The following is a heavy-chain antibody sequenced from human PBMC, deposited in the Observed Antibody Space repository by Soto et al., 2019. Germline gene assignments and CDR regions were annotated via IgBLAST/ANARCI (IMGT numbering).Heavy chain of an antibody. CDR1: GFFISSGNY. V-gene: IGHV4-38-2*01. CDR3: ARARWYDAFDV. D-gene: IGHD2-15*01. J-gene: IGHJ3*01. CDR2: IFHGGNT. Sequence: ASETLSLTCAVSGFFISSGNYWGWIRKPPGKGLEWIGSIFHGGNTYYNPSLKSRVTISVDMSKNQFSLKLNSVTAADTAVYYCARARWYDAFDVWGQGTVVTVSS.